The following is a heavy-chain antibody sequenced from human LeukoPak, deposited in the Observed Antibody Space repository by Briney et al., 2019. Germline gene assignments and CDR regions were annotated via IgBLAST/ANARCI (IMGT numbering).Heavy chain of an antibody. V-gene: IGHV4-39*01. CDR1: GGSISSSSYY. CDR3: ARHRVAVAPPDP. J-gene: IGHJ5*02. D-gene: IGHD6-19*01. Sequence: SETLSLTCTVSGGSISSSSYYWGWIRQPPGKGLEWIGSIYYSGSTNYNPSLKSRVTISVDTSKNQFSLKLSSVTAADTAVYYCARHRVAVAPPDPWGQGTLVTVSS. CDR2: IYYSGST.